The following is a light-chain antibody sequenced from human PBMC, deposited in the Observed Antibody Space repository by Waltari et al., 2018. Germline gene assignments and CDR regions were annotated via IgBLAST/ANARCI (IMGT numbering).Light chain of an antibody. CDR2: AVY. Sequence: DIQMTQSPSAMSASVGDTVIITCRASQDISPYLAWFQQKPVKVPKRLLYAVYHLQAGGPSRFRGSGSGTEFTLTISSLQPEDFATYYCLHHHSYPLTFGGGTKV. CDR1: QDISPY. V-gene: IGKV1-17*03. CDR3: LHHHSYPLT. J-gene: IGKJ4*01.